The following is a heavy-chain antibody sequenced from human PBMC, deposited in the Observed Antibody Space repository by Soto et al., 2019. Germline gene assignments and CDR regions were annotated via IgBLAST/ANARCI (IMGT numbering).Heavy chain of an antibody. J-gene: IGHJ5*02. CDR3: ATDRRIVGATTWGWGWFDP. V-gene: IGHV1-24*01. CDR2: FDPEDGET. D-gene: IGHD1-26*01. Sequence: QVKLVKSGAEVKKPGASVKVSCKVSGYTLTELSMHWVRQAPGKGLEWMGGFDPEDGETIYAQKFQGRVTMTEDTSTDTAYMELSSLRSEDTAVYYCATDRRIVGATTWGWGWFDPWGQGTLVTVSS. CDR1: GYTLTELS.